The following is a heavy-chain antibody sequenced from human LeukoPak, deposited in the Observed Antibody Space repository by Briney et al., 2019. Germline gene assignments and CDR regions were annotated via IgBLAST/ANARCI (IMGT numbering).Heavy chain of an antibody. CDR2: ILSSSSYI. J-gene: IGHJ4*02. CDR1: GFTFSNYS. V-gene: IGHV3-21*01. Sequence: GGSLRLSCAASGFTFSNYSMNWVRLAPGRGLEWVSFILSSSSYIYYADSVKGRFTISRDNAKNSLYLQMNSLRAEDTGVYYCARVLGFGAYDYWGQGTLVTVSS. D-gene: IGHD3-10*01. CDR3: ARVLGFGAYDY.